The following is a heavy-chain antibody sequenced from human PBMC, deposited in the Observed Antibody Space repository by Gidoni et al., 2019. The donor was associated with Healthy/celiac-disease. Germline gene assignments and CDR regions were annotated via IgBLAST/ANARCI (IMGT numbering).Heavy chain of an antibody. CDR2: IWYDGSNK. V-gene: IGHV3-33*01. CDR3: ARDWTEIYNWNDVNYGMDV. J-gene: IGHJ6*02. D-gene: IGHD1-20*01. CDR1: SSYG. Sequence: SSYGMHWVRQAPGKGLEWVAVIWYDGSNKYYADSVKGRFTISRDNSKNTLYLQMNSLRAEDTAVYYCARDWTEIYNWNDVNYGMDVWGQGTTVTVSS.